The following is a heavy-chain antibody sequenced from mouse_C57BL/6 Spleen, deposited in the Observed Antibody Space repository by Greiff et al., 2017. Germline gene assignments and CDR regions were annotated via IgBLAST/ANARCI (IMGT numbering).Heavy chain of an antibody. D-gene: IGHD1-1*01. CDR2: IHPTSGST. CDR3: AKEGDYYYGSSYSY. Sequence: QVQLQQPGAELVKPGASVKLSCKASGYTFTSYWMHWVKQRPGQGLEWIGMIHPTSGSTNYNEKFKSKATLTVDKSSSTAYMQLSSLTSEDSAVYYCAKEGDYYYGSSYSYWGQGTLVTVSA. J-gene: IGHJ3*01. V-gene: IGHV1-64*01. CDR1: GYTFTSYW.